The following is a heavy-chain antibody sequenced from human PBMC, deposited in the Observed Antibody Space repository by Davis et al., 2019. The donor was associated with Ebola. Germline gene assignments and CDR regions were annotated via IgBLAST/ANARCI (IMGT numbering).Heavy chain of an antibody. CDR3: ARERYYYDSSGYYDY. D-gene: IGHD3-22*01. CDR1: GFTINNNY. J-gene: IGHJ4*02. CDR2: IHSGGST. V-gene: IGHV3-53*01. Sequence: PGGSLRLSCAASGFTINNNYMSWVRQAPGKGLEWVSIIHSGGSTHYADSVKGRFTVSRDDSKNTLYLQMNSLRAEDTAVYYCARERYYYDSSGYYDYWGQGTLVTVSS.